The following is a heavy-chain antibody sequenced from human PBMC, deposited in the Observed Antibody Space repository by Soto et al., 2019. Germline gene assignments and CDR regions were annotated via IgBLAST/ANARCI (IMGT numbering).Heavy chain of an antibody. CDR3: ARDPNLTRTTYNWFDP. D-gene: IGHD1-7*01. Sequence: GGSLRLSCAASGFTFSSYWMHWVRQAPGKGLEWVSCISSSSSNINYADSVKGRFTISRDNAKNSLYLQMNSLRAEDTAVYYCARDPNLTRTTYNWFDPWGQGTLVTVSS. J-gene: IGHJ5*02. CDR1: GFTFSSYW. V-gene: IGHV3-21*01. CDR2: ISSSSSNI.